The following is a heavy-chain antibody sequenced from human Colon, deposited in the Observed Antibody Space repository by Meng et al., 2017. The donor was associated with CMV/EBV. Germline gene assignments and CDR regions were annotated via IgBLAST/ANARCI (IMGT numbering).Heavy chain of an antibody. CDR1: GMTFSNAW. J-gene: IGHJ6*02. D-gene: IGHD6-13*01. CDR2: IKSKLDGGTT. CDR3: AAITAAAVTLYGMDV. Sequence: GGSLRLSCTASGMTFSNAWMSWVRQAPGKGLEWIGRIKSKLDGGTTDYAAPVKGRFSLSRDDSKNTLYLQMNSLKTEDTAVYYCAAITAAAVTLYGMDVWGLGTTVTVS. V-gene: IGHV3-15*01.